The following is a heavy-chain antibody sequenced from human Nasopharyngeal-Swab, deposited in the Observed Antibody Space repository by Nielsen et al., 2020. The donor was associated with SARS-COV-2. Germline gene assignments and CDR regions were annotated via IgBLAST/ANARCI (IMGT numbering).Heavy chain of an antibody. CDR2: INTNTGNP. V-gene: IGHV7-4-1*02. CDR3: ARGPSPYSSSWYDWFDP. J-gene: IGHJ5*02. D-gene: IGHD6-13*01. Sequence: ASVKVPCKASGYTFTSYAMNWVRQAPAQGLEWMGWINTNTGNPTYAQGFTGRFVFSLDTSVSTAYLQISSLKAEDTAVYYCARGPSPYSSSWYDWFDPWGQGTLVTVSS. CDR1: GYTFTSYA.